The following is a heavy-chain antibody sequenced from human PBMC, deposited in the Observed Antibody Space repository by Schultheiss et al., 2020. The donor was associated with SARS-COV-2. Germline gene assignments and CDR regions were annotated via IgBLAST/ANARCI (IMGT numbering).Heavy chain of an antibody. Sequence: GGSLRLSCAASGFIYSSYGMSWVRQAPGKGLEWVAVIWYDGSNKYYADSVKGRITISRDNAKNSLYLQVNSLRDEDTAVYYCTRGIWETLAHYHMDVWGKGTTVTVSS. J-gene: IGHJ6*03. V-gene: IGHV3-33*08. CDR2: IWYDGSNK. CDR1: GFIYSSYG. D-gene: IGHD1-26*01. CDR3: TRGIWETLAHYHMDV.